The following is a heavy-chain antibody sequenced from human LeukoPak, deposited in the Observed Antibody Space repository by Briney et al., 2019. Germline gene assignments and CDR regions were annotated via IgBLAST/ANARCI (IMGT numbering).Heavy chain of an antibody. CDR3: TTDGPPGRYYDFWSGSQFDY. V-gene: IGHV3-21*03. D-gene: IGHD3-3*01. CDR1: GFTFSSYS. CDR2: ISSSSSYI. J-gene: IGHJ4*02. Sequence: GGSLRLSCAASGFTFSSYSMNWVRQAPGKGLEWVSSISSSSSYIYYADSVKGRFTISRDNAKNSLYLQMNSLKTEDTAVYYCTTDGPPGRYYDFWSGSQFDYWGQGTLVTVSS.